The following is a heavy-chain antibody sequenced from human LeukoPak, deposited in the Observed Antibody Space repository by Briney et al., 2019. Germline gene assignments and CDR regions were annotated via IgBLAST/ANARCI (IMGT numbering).Heavy chain of an antibody. CDR3: ARDSGVPAALAL. CDR1: GGSISSGDYY. V-gene: IGHV4-30-4*08. J-gene: IGHJ4*02. Sequence: SETLSLTCTVSGGSISSGDYYWSWIRQPPGKGLEWIGYIYYSGGTYYNPSLKSRVTISVDTSKNQFSLRLSSVTAADTAVYYCARDSGVPAALALWGQGTLVTVSS. CDR2: IYYSGGT. D-gene: IGHD2-2*01.